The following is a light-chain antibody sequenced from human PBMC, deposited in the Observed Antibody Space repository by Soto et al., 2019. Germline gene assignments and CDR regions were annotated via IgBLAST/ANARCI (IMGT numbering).Light chain of an antibody. CDR3: SSYTSSTSYV. CDR2: DVS. Sequence: SVLPQPASVSGSPGQSIPISCTGTSSDVGGYNSVSWYQQYPGKAPKLMIHDVSNRPSGVSNRFSGSKSGNTASLTISGLQAEDEADYYCSSYTSSTSYVFGSGTKVTVL. V-gene: IGLV2-14*01. J-gene: IGLJ1*01. CDR1: SSDVGGYNS.